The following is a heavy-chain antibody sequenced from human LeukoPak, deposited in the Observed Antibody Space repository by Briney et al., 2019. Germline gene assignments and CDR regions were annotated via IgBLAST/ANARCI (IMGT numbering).Heavy chain of an antibody. CDR1: GGSISGHY. J-gene: IGHJ4*02. V-gene: IGHV4-59*11. CDR3: ARVSYSSSYYFDY. D-gene: IGHD6-13*01. Sequence: PSETLSLTCTVSGGSISGHYWSWIRQPPGKGLEWIGYIYYSGSTNYNPSLKSRVTISVDTSKNQFSLKLSSVSAADTAVYYCARVSYSSSYYFDYWGQGTLVTVSS. CDR2: IYYSGST.